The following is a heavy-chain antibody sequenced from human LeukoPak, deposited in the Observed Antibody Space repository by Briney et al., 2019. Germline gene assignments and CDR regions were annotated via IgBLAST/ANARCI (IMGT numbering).Heavy chain of an antibody. Sequence: ASVKVSCKASGYTFTNYDIHWVRQAPGQRLEWMGWISPYIGNTYYSQKLQGRVTMTTDTSTTTAYMELRSLRSDDTAVYYCARFTPRLSREKFDYWGQGTLVTVSS. J-gene: IGHJ4*02. CDR3: ARFTPRLSREKFDY. D-gene: IGHD3-3*02. V-gene: IGHV1-18*01. CDR2: ISPYIGNT. CDR1: GYTFTNYD.